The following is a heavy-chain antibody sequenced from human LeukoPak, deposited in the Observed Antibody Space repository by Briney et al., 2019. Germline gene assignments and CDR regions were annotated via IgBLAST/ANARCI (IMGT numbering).Heavy chain of an antibody. CDR2: IYTSGST. J-gene: IGHJ4*02. D-gene: IGHD5-18*01. CDR1: GGSISSGSYY. Sequence: SETLSLTCTVSGGSISSGSYYWSWIRQPAGKGLEWIGRIYTSGSTNYNPSLKSRVTIPVDTSKNQFSLKLSSVTAADTAVYYCASTDGYSYGSFDYWGQGTLVTVSS. CDR3: ASTDGYSYGSFDY. V-gene: IGHV4-61*02.